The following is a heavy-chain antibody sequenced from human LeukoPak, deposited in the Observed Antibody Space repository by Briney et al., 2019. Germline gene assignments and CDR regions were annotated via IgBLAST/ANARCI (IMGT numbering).Heavy chain of an antibody. CDR3: ARDMDTGPDLFDY. D-gene: IGHD5-18*01. CDR2: INPNSADT. Sequence: ASVKVSCKASGYTFTGYDMHWVRQAPGQGLEWMGWINPNSADTDYAQKFQGRVTMTRDTSISTAYMELNRLTSDDTAVYYCARDMDTGPDLFDYWGQGTLVTVSS. V-gene: IGHV1-2*02. CDR1: GYTFTGYD. J-gene: IGHJ4*02.